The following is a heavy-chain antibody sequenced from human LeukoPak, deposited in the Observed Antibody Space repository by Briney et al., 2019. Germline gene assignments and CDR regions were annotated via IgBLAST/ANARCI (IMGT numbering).Heavy chain of an antibody. CDR3: ARDIRAKYYDYVWGSYRYSDYFDY. J-gene: IGHJ4*02. Sequence: PGGSLRLSCAASGFTFSSYSMNWVRQAPGKGLEWVSSISSSSSYIYYADSVKGRFTISRDNAKNSLYLQMNSLRAEDTAVYYCARDIRAKYYDYVWGSYRYSDYFDYWGQGTLVTVSS. CDR2: ISSSSSYI. D-gene: IGHD3-16*02. CDR1: GFTFSSYS. V-gene: IGHV3-21*01.